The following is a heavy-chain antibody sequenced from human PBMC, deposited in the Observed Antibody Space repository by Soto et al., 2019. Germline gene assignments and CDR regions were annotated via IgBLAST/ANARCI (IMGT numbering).Heavy chain of an antibody. J-gene: IGHJ6*02. V-gene: IGHV1-46*01. CDR1: GYTFSSYY. Sequence: ASVKVSCKASGYTFSSYYMHWVRQAPGQGLEWMGIINPSGGSTSYAQKFQGRVTMTRDTSTSTVYMELRSLRSEDTAVYYCARNIAVAGSLGYYYYGMDVWGQGTLVTVSS. D-gene: IGHD6-19*01. CDR3: ARNIAVAGSLGYYYYGMDV. CDR2: INPSGGST.